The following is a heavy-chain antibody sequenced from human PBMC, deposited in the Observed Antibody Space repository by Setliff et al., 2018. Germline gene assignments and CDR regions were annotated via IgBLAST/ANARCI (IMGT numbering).Heavy chain of an antibody. J-gene: IGHJ4*02. CDR1: GGSFSGYY. Sequence: SETLSLTCAVYGGSFSGYYWSWVRQPPGKGLEWIGEINHSGSTNYNPSLKSRVNLSVDTSKNQFSLKLKSVTAADTAVYYCARTNYAADYWGPGLLVTVSS. D-gene: IGHD2-2*01. V-gene: IGHV4-34*01. CDR2: INHSGST. CDR3: ARTNYAADY.